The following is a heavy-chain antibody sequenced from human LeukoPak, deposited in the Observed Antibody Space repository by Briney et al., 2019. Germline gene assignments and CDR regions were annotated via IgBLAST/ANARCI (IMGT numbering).Heavy chain of an antibody. CDR3: AKEGGYSSSSGEAFDI. D-gene: IGHD6-6*01. Sequence: GGSLRLSCAASGFTFSSYAMSWVRQAPGKGLEWVSAISGSGDSTYYADSVKGRFTISRDNSKNTLYLQMNSLRAEDTAVYYCAKEGGYSSSSGEAFDIWGQGTMVTVSS. J-gene: IGHJ3*02. V-gene: IGHV3-23*01. CDR1: GFTFSSYA. CDR2: ISGSGDST.